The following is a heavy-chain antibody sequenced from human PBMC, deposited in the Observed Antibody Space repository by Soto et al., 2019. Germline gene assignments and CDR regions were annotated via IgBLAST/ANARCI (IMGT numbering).Heavy chain of an antibody. CDR1: GYKFSSYA. Sequence: ASVKVSCKASGYKFSSYAIHWVRQAPGQRLEWMGWINVGNGNTKYSQKFHDRVTIIRDTSADTAYMEVSSLRSEDTAVYYCARSEEKYTDVLAGNDLYYYSFGMAVWG. D-gene: IGHD5-12*01. CDR3: ARSEEKYTDVLAGNDLYYYSFGMAV. CDR2: INVGNGNT. V-gene: IGHV1-3*01. J-gene: IGHJ6*02.